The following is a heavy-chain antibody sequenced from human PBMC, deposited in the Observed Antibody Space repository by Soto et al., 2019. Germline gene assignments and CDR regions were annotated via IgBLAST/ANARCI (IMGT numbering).Heavy chain of an antibody. J-gene: IGHJ5*02. V-gene: IGHV5-10-1*01. Sequence: GESLKISCKGSGYSFTSYWISWVRQMPGKGLEWMGRIDPSDSYTNYSPSFQGHVTISADKSISTAYLQWSSLKASDTAMYYCATAAAAGNWFDPWGQGTLVTVS. CDR3: ATAAAAGNWFDP. CDR2: IDPSDSYT. CDR1: GYSFTSYW. D-gene: IGHD6-13*01.